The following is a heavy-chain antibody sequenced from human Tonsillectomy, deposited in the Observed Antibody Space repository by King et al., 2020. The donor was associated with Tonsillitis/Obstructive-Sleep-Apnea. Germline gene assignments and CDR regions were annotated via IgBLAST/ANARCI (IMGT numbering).Heavy chain of an antibody. J-gene: IGHJ4*02. CDR1: GFTFDDYT. D-gene: IGHD3-16*01. V-gene: IGHV3-43*01. Sequence: EFQLVQSGGVVVQPGGSLRLSCAASGFTFDDYTMHWVRQAPGKGLEWVSLISWDGGSTYYADSVKGRFTISRDNSKNSLYLQMNSLRTEDTALYYCARGPMGPFDYWGQGTLVIVSS. CDR3: ARGPMGPFDY. CDR2: ISWDGGST.